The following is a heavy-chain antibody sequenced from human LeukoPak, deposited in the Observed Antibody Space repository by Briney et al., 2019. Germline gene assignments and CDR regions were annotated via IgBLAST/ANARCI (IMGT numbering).Heavy chain of an antibody. CDR2: IYYSGST. CDR1: GGSISSSSYY. CDR3: ARRGYCSSTSCYEYWFDP. D-gene: IGHD2-2*01. J-gene: IGHJ5*02. Sequence: PSETLSLTCTVSGGSISSSSYYWGGIRQPPGKGLEWIGIIYYSGSTYYNPSLKSRLTISVDTSKNQFSLKLSSVTATDTAVYYRARRGYCSSTSCYEYWFDPWGQGTLVTVSS. V-gene: IGHV4-39*01.